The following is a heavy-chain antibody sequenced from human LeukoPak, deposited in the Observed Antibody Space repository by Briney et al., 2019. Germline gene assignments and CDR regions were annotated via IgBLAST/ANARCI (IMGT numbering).Heavy chain of an antibody. V-gene: IGHV4-39*01. CDR2: IYYRGST. CDR3: ATSLELRGFDY. CDR1: GGSISSSSYY. J-gene: IGHJ4*02. D-gene: IGHD1-7*01. Sequence: ETLSLTCTVSGGSISSSSYYWGGIRQPPGKGLEWIGMIYYRGSTYYNPSLKSRVTISVYTSKKQFSLKLSSVTAADTAVYYCATSLELRGFDYWGQGTLVTVSS.